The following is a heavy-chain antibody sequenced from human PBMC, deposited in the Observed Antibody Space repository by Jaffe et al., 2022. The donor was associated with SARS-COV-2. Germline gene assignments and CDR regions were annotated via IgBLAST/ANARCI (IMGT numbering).Heavy chain of an antibody. CDR3: AKDAQSYNKRWDWFDP. J-gene: IGHJ5*02. D-gene: IGHD3-10*01. CDR1: GFTFSDYA. Sequence: EMQLLESGGGLVQPGGSLRLSCAAAGFTFSDYAMTWVRQPPGKGLEWVSSIGGANDDTHYADSVRGRFTISRDNSKNTVYLQMSGLRDEDTAIYYCAKDAQSYNKRWDWFDPWGQGALVTVSS. CDR2: IGGANDDT. V-gene: IGHV3-23*01.